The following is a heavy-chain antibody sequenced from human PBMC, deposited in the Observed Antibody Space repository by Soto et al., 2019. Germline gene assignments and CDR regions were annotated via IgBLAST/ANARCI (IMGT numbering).Heavy chain of an antibody. CDR1: GGSISSHDDY. V-gene: IGHV4-30-4*08. D-gene: IGHD2-21*01. CDR3: TRGELWWDY. J-gene: IGHJ4*02. CDR2: IYHNGNT. Sequence: QVQLQESGPGLVKPSQTLSLICTVSGGSISSHDDYWSWIRQLPGEGLEWIGFIYHNGNTFYNPSLKSRLTISLDTSKNQFFLKLSSVTAADTAVYYCTRGELWWDYWGQGTLVTVSS.